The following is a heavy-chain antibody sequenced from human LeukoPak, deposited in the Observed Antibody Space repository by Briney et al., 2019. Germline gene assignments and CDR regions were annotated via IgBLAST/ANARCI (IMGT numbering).Heavy chain of an antibody. Sequence: GRSLRLSCAASGFTFSSYAMHWVRQAPGKGLEWVAVISYDGSNKYYADSVKGRFTISRDNSKNTLYLQMNSLRAEDTAVYYCARDTTRLPPFDYWGQGTLVTVSS. J-gene: IGHJ4*02. V-gene: IGHV3-30*01. D-gene: IGHD1-1*01. CDR3: ARDTTRLPPFDY. CDR1: GFTFSSYA. CDR2: ISYDGSNK.